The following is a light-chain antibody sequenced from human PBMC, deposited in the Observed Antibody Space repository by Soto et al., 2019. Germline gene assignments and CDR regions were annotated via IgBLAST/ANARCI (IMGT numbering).Light chain of an antibody. CDR3: QSYDSSLSGYV. Sequence: QSVLTQPPSVSGAPGQRVTISCTGSSSNIGAGYDVHWCQQLPGTAPKLLIYGNSNRPSGVPDRFSGSKSGTSASLAITGLQAEEEADYYCQSYDSSLSGYVFGTGTKVTVL. CDR2: GNS. CDR1: SSNIGAGYD. J-gene: IGLJ1*01. V-gene: IGLV1-40*01.